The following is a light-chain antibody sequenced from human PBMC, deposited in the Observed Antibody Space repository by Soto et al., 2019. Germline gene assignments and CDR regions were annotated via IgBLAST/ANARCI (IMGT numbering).Light chain of an antibody. CDR3: CSDAGSYV. Sequence: QSALTQPRSVSGSPGQSVTISCTGTSSYFGGYKYVSWYQLHPGKAPKLMIYDVSQRPSGVPDRFSGSTSGNAASLTISGLQAEDEADYYCCSDAGSYVFGTGTKVTVL. J-gene: IGLJ1*01. CDR2: DVS. CDR1: SSYFGGYKY. V-gene: IGLV2-11*01.